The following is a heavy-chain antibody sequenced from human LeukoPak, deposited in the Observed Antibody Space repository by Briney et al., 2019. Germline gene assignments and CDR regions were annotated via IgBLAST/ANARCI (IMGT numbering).Heavy chain of an antibody. D-gene: IGHD4-11*01. J-gene: IGHJ4*02. V-gene: IGHV3-30*02. CDR3: AKGDYSNYFDY. CDR1: GFTFSSYG. Sequence: PGGSLRLSCVASGFTFSSYGMHWVRQAPGKGLEWVAFIQYDGSNKYFADSVKGRFTISRDNSKNTLYLQMNSLRAEDTAVYYCAKGDYSNYFDYWGQGTLVTVSS. CDR2: IQYDGSNK.